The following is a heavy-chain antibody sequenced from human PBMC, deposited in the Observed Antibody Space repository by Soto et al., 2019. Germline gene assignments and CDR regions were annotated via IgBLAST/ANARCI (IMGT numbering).Heavy chain of an antibody. V-gene: IGHV4-59*01. CDR2: IYYSGST. D-gene: IGHD3-10*02. CDR3: ARSLFGESLLDAFDI. CDR1: GGSISSYY. Sequence: SETLSLTCTVSGGSISSYYWSWVRQPPGEGLEWIGYIYYSGSTNNNPSLKSRATISLDTSRNQFSLKLSSVAAADTAMYYCARSLFGESLLDAFDIWGRGTMVTVSS. J-gene: IGHJ3*02.